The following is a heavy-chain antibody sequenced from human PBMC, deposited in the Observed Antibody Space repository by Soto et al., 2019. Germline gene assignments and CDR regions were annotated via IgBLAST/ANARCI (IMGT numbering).Heavy chain of an antibody. J-gene: IGHJ4*01. D-gene: IGHD5-12*01. CDR1: GFTFSNFA. CDR3: AEGGFYDGFDY. V-gene: IGHV3-23*01. Sequence: EVQLLESGGGLVQPGGSLRLSCAASGFTFSNFAMTWVRQAPGKGLEWVSTIVDSGGNTYYADSVKGRFTISRDNPKNTLFLQMNSLRVEDTAVYYCAEGGFYDGFDYWGHGTLVTVSS. CDR2: IVDSGGNT.